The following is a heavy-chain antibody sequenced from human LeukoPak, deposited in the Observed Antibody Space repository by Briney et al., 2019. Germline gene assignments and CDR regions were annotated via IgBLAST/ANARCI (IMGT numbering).Heavy chain of an antibody. V-gene: IGHV4-61*03. CDR1: GDSVSNGNYY. CDR3: ARSQNYYGSGDY. D-gene: IGHD3-10*01. CDR2: IYYTGKT. J-gene: IGHJ4*02. Sequence: SGTLSLTCTVSGDSVSNGNYYWSWLRQPPGTALEWIGYIYYTGKTYYNPSLEGRVTILVDTSRNHFSVKLSSVTAADTAVYYCARSQNYYGSGDYWSQGTLVTVSS.